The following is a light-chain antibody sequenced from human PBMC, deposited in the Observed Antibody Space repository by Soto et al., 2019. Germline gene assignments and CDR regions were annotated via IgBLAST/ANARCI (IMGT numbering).Light chain of an antibody. Sequence: MTQSPSTLSVSPGERATLSCRASQSVSNNLAWYQQRPGQAPRLLISGASTRATGVPARFSGSGSGTEFTLTISSLQSEDFAVYFCQQYNDWPPYTFGQGTKLEIK. V-gene: IGKV3-15*01. J-gene: IGKJ2*01. CDR3: QQYNDWPPYT. CDR1: QSVSNN. CDR2: GAS.